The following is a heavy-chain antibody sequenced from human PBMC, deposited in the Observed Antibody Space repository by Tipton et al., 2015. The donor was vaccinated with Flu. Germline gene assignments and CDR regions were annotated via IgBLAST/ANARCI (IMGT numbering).Heavy chain of an antibody. CDR3: AKVKFGWVES. V-gene: IGHV4-39*07. Sequence: TLSLTCSVSDGSISSSSYYWGWIRQPPGRGLEWVGSIYYTGYPYHNPSLKSRLAMSIDTSKNQFSLRLSSMTAADTAVYYCAKVKFGWVESWAQGRLLTVSS. D-gene: IGHD3-16*01. J-gene: IGHJ5*01. CDR1: DGSISSSSYY. CDR2: IYYTGYP.